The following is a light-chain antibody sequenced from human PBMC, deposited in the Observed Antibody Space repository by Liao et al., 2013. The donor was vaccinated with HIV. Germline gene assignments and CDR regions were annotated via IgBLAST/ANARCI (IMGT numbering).Light chain of an antibody. CDR1: KLGDKY. Sequence: SYELTQPPSVSVSPGQTASITCSGNKLGDKYACWYQQKPGQSPVLVIYQDNKRPSGIPERFSGSNSGNTATLTISGTQAMDEADYYCQAWDSRTWVFGGGTKLT. CDR3: QAWDSRTWV. CDR2: QDN. J-gene: IGLJ3*02. V-gene: IGLV3-1*01.